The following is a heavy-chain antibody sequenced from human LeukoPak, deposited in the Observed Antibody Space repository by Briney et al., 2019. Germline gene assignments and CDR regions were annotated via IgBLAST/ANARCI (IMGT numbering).Heavy chain of an antibody. CDR3: AEELGSGWSLRGLDY. CDR1: GFTFSSYG. Sequence: GGSLRLSCAASGFTFSSYGMHWVRQAPGKGLEWVAVIWYDGSNKYYADSVKGRFTISRDNSKNTLYLQMNSLRAEDTAVYYCAEELGSGWSLRGLDYWGQGTLVTVSS. V-gene: IGHV3-33*06. CDR2: IWYDGSNK. J-gene: IGHJ4*02. D-gene: IGHD6-19*01.